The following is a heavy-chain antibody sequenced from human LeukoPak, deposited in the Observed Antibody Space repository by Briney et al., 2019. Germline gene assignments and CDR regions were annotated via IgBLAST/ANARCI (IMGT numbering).Heavy chain of an antibody. D-gene: IGHD6-13*01. CDR1: GGSISSYY. CDR3: ARGLYSSSWYYFDY. CDR2: IYTSGST. J-gene: IGHJ4*02. Sequence: PSETLSLTCTVSGGSISSYYWSWIRQPAGKGLEWIGRIYTSGSTNYNPSLKSRVTMSVDTSKNQFSLKLSSVTAADTAVYYCARGLYSSSWYYFDYWSQGTLVTVSS. V-gene: IGHV4-4*07.